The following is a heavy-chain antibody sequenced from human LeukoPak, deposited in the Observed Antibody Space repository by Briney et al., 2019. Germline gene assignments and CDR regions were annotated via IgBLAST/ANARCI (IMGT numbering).Heavy chain of an antibody. D-gene: IGHD3-22*01. Sequence: ASVKVSCKASGYTFTSYGISWVRQAPGQGLEWMGWISAYNGNTNYAQKLQGRVTVTTDTSTSTAYMELRSLRSDDTAVYYCARDETYYYGSSGYQSDDYWGQGTLVTVSS. CDR1: GYTFTSYG. J-gene: IGHJ4*02. V-gene: IGHV1-18*01. CDR2: ISAYNGNT. CDR3: ARDETYYYGSSGYQSDDY.